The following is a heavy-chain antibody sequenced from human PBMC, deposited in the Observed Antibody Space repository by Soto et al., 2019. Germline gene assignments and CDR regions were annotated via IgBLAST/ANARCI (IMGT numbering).Heavy chain of an antibody. V-gene: IGHV6-1*01. CDR2: TYYRSKWYN. CDR1: GDSVSSNSAA. CDR3: VRTPASTTLDP. J-gene: IGHJ5*02. Sequence: LPTLSLPCAISGDSVSSNSAAWNWIRQSPARGIEWRGRTYYRSKWYNDYAISVKSRIPVNPATSKNQFSLQLNSVPPEDPAVYYCVRTPASTTLDPWGQGTRGTVS. D-gene: IGHD1-26*01.